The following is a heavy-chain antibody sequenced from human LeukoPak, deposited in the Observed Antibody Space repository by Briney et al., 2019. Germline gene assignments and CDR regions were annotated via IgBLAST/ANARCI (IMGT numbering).Heavy chain of an antibody. V-gene: IGHV3-66*02. Sequence: GGSLRLSCAASGFTVSSDYMSWVRQAPGKGLEWVSVIYSGGSTYYADSAKGRFTISRDNSKSTLYLQMNSLRAEDTAVYYCARGAYKRVPAASSYYFDYWGPETLVTVSS. CDR1: GFTVSSDY. CDR2: IYSGGST. D-gene: IGHD2-2*01. CDR3: ARGAYKRVPAASSYYFDY. J-gene: IGHJ4*02.